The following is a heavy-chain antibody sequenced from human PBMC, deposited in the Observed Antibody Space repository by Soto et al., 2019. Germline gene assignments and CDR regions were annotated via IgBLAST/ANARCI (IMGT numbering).Heavy chain of an antibody. CDR1: GGSISSNSYY. V-gene: IGHV4-39*01. CDR2: GYHGGNT. Sequence: QLQLQESAPGLVKPSETQSLTCTVSGGSISSNSYYWAWIGQPPGKVLEWIGSGYHGGNTYYNPSHKSRVTISVDMSTNQFSLKLNSVTAADTAVYYGARHLSGYGYLYFEYWGQGILVTVSS. J-gene: IGHJ4*02. CDR3: ARHLSGYGYLYFEY. D-gene: IGHD5-18*01.